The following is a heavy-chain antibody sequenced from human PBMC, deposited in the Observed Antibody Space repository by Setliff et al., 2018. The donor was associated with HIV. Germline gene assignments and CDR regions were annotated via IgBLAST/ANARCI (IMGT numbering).Heavy chain of an antibody. Sequence: ASVKVSCKVSGYTLTEVSIHWVRQAPGKRLEWMETFDPNNGERIYAQKFQGRVTMTEDTSADTAYMELNSLQYEDTAVYYCATGRGGSRSRLVLWGQGTLVTVSS. J-gene: IGHJ4*02. CDR2: FDPNNGER. D-gene: IGHD3-10*01. CDR1: GYTLTEVS. CDR3: ATGRGGSRSRLVL. V-gene: IGHV1-24*01.